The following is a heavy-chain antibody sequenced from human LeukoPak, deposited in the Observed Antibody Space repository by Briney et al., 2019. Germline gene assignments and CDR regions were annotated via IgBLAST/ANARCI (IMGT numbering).Heavy chain of an antibody. CDR1: GYSISSDYY. CDR3: ARGRVSSSTWYSTYYYYFYMDV. Sequence: SETLSLTCTVSGYSISSDYYWGWIRQPPGKGLEWIGSVHHSGRTYYNPSLNGRVSISRDTSKNLFSLRLRSVTAADTAVYFCARGRVSSSTWYSTYYYYFYMDVWGKGTTVTVSS. V-gene: IGHV4-38-2*02. J-gene: IGHJ6*03. D-gene: IGHD4-11*01. CDR2: VHHSGRT.